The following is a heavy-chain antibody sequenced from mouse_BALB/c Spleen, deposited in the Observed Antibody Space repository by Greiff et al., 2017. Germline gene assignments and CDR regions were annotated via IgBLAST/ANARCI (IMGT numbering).Heavy chain of an antibody. CDR1: GYTFTSYY. V-gene: IGHV1S56*01. Sequence: VQLQQSGPELVKPGASVRISCKASGYTFTSYYIHWVKQRPGQGLEWIGWIYPGNVNTKYNEKFKGKATLTADKSSSTAYMQLSSLTSEDSAVYFCARSGYGSIPFDYWGQGTTLTVSS. CDR3: ARSGYGSIPFDY. CDR2: IYPGNVNT. D-gene: IGHD1-1*01. J-gene: IGHJ2*01.